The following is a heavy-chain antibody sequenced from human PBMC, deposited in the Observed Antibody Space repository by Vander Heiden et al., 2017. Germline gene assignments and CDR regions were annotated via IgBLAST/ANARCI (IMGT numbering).Heavy chain of an antibody. J-gene: IGHJ3*02. D-gene: IGHD1-1*01. CDR1: FSNYD. Sequence: FSNYDMHWVRQAPGKGLEWVALISYDESDKYYADSVRGRFTVSRDNSKNTLYLQMNRLRAEDTAVYYCAKEGDWNDARGAFDIWGQGTLVTVSS. CDR2: ISYDESDK. V-gene: IGHV3-30*18. CDR3: AKEGDWNDARGAFDI.